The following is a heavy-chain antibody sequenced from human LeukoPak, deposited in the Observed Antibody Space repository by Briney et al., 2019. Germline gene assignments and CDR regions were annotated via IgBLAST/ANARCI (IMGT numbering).Heavy chain of an antibody. V-gene: IGHV3-7*04. CDR3: ATDSWSIAAAGLDAFDF. Sequence: PGGSLRLSCAASGFTFSSYWMSWVPQAPAKGLEWVANIKQDGSEKYYVDSVKGRFTISRDNAKNSLYLQMNSLRAEDTAVYYCATDSWSIAAAGLDAFDFWGQGTMVTVSS. CDR2: IKQDGSEK. CDR1: GFTFSSYW. J-gene: IGHJ3*01. D-gene: IGHD6-13*01.